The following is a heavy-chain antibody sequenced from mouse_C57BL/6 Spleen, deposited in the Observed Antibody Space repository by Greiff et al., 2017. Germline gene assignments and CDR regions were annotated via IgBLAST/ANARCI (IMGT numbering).Heavy chain of an antibody. CDR1: GFTFSSYT. CDR2: ISGGGGNT. D-gene: IGHD1-1*01. Sequence: EVNVVESGGGLVKPGGSLKLSCAASGFTFSSYTMSWVRQTPEKRLEWVATISGGGGNTYYPDSVKGRFTISRDNAKNTLYLQMSSLRSEDTALYYCARLLRSLDYWGQGTTLTVSS. J-gene: IGHJ2*01. V-gene: IGHV5-9*01. CDR3: ARLLRSLDY.